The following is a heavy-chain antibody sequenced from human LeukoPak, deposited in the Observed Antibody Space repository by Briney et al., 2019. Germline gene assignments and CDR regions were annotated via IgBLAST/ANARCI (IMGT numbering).Heavy chain of an antibody. D-gene: IGHD2-15*01. J-gene: IGHJ5*02. Sequence: SETLSLTCTVSGGSISSFSYYWGWIRQSPGKGLEWIGNVHSSGRTHYISSLKSRVSISLDTSNNHLSLRLSSVTAADTAVYYCVRDHPYDSGSANWFDPWGQGTLVTVSS. CDR1: GGSISSFSYY. CDR3: VRDHPYDSGSANWFDP. V-gene: IGHV4-39*07. CDR2: VHSSGRT.